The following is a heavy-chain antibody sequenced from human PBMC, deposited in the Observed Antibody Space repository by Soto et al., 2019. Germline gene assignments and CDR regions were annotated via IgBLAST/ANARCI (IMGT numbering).Heavy chain of an antibody. CDR3: TIVRVADSALDH. D-gene: IGHD3-10*02. CDR2: IWFDGSDT. CDR1: GFTFSTYG. J-gene: IGHJ4*02. V-gene: IGHV3-30*02. Sequence: GGSLRLSCAASGFTFSTYGMHWVRQAPGKGLEWVALIWFDGSDTFYADSVKGRFTISRDNSKNTLFLHMSNLRAEDTAMYYCTIVRVADSALDHWGQGTLVTVSS.